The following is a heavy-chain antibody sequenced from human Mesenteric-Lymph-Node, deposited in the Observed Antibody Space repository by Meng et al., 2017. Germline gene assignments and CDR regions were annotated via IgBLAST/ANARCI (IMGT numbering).Heavy chain of an antibody. CDR2: ISGSGGGT. Sequence: ETLSLTCTVSGGSISSYYWSWIRQPPGKGLEWVSSISGSGGGTYYSDSVKGRFTISRDNSKNTLFLQMNNLRAEDAALYDCAKGAVEWDLTTRTYYHYGVDVWGQGTTVTVSS. CDR3: AKGAVEWDLTTRTYYHYGVDV. CDR1: GGSISSYY. V-gene: IGHV3-23*01. J-gene: IGHJ6*02. D-gene: IGHD1-26*01.